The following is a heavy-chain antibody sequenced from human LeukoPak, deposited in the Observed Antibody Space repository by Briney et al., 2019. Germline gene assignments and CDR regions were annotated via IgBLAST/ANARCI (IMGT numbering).Heavy chain of an antibody. CDR1: GGSISSGSYY. CDR2: IYTSGST. CDR3: ASLVTKYGSGSYYFDY. D-gene: IGHD3-10*01. Sequence: SETLSLTCTVSGGSISSGSYYWSWIRQAAGKGLEWIGRIYTSGSTNYNPSLKSRVTISVDTSKNQFSLKLSSVTAADTAVYYCASLVTKYGSGSYYFDYWGQGTLVTVSS. V-gene: IGHV4-61*02. J-gene: IGHJ4*02.